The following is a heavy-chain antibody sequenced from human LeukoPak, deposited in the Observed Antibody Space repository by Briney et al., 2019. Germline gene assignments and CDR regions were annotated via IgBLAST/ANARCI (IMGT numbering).Heavy chain of an antibody. CDR1: GYTFTSYD. D-gene: IGHD4/OR15-4a*01. CDR3: ARGDGANWDTDPPDY. V-gene: IGHV1-8*01. Sequence: AASVKVSCKASGYTFTSYDINWVRQATGQGPEWMGWMNPNSGNTGYAQKFQGRVTITRNTSISTAYMELSSLRSEDTAVYYCARGDGANWDTDPPDYWGQGTLVTVSS. J-gene: IGHJ4*02. CDR2: MNPNSGNT.